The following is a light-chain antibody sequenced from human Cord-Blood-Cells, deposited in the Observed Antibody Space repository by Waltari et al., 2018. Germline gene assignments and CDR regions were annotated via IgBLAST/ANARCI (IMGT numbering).Light chain of an antibody. Sequence: QSVLTQPPSASGTPGQRVTISCSGSSSNIGSNYVYWYQQLPGTAPKLLIYRNNRRPPGVPDRFSGSKSGTSASLAISGLRSEDEADYYCAAWDDSLSGPGFYVVFGGGTKLTVL. CDR3: AAWDDSLSGPGFYVV. CDR1: SSNIGSNY. J-gene: IGLJ2*01. CDR2: RNN. V-gene: IGLV1-47*01.